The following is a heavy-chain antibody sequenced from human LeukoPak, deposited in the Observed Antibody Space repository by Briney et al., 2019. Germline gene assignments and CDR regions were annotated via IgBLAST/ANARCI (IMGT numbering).Heavy chain of an antibody. J-gene: IGHJ5*02. CDR2: IKEDGSEK. CDR1: RFISRNYW. D-gene: IGHD3-10*01. CDR3: AREVIIRGRLDP. V-gene: IGHV3-7*01. Sequence: GGSLRLSCAASRFISRNYWMSWVRQAPGKGLEWVANIKEDGSEKYYVESVKGRFTISRDNAKNSLYLQMSSLRAEDTAVYYCAREVIIRGRLDPWGQGTLVTVSS.